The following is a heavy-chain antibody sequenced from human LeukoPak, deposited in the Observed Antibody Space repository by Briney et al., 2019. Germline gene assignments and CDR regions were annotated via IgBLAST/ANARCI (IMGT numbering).Heavy chain of an antibody. V-gene: IGHV3-7*04. CDR1: GFTFSTYW. CDR2: INQDGGEK. J-gene: IGHJ4*02. Sequence: GGSLRLSCAGSGFTFSTYWMSRGRQAPGKGLGGGANINQDGGEKHSVHSAKGPVTISRDNAKDSLDLQLNSLRGEDTAVYYSARMYCGGGKCYLSSFDYWGQGTVVTVSS. CDR3: ARMYCGGGKCYLSSFDY. D-gene: IGHD2-21*01.